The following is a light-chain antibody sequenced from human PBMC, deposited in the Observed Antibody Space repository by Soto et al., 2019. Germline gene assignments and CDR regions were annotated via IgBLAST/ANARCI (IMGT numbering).Light chain of an antibody. CDR1: QDIHRY. J-gene: IGKJ5*01. CDR2: AAS. CDR3: QQYDSYPLT. Sequence: DIQMTQSPSSLSASVGDRVTITCQASQDIHRYLSWFQQKPGKAPKSLIFAASSLQIGVPSRFSGSGSGTDFDLTISSLQPADFATYYCQQYDSYPLTFGHGTLLEIK. V-gene: IGKV1-16*01.